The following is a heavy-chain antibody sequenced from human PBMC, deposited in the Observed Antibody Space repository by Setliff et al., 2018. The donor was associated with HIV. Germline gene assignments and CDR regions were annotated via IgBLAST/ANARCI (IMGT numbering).Heavy chain of an antibody. J-gene: IGHJ4*02. D-gene: IGHD5-18*01. Sequence: SVKVSCKASGGTFSSYAISWVRQAPGQGLEWMGGIIPIFGTANYAQKFQGRVTITADESTSTAYMELSSLRSEDTAVYYCARDRSPRGYSYGFFDYWGQGTLVTVSS. V-gene: IGHV1-69*13. CDR1: GGTFSSYA. CDR2: IIPIFGTA. CDR3: ARDRSPRGYSYGFFDY.